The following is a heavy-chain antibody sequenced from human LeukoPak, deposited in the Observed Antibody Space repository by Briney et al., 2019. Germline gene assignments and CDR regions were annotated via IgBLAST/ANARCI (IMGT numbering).Heavy chain of an antibody. J-gene: IGHJ5*02. CDR2: IIPMFGTT. CDR1: GYTFTSYY. D-gene: IGHD2-15*01. Sequence: GASVKVSCKASGYTFTSYYMHWVRQAPGQGLEWMGGIIPMFGTTNYAQKFQGRVTITADESTSTAYMELSSLRFEDTAVYYCARVFRRYCSGGSCERAEEFDPWGQGTLVTVSS. V-gene: IGHV1-69*13. CDR3: ARVFRRYCSGGSCERAEEFDP.